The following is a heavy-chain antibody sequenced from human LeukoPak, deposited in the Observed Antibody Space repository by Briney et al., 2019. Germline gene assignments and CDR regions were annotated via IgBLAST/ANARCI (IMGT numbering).Heavy chain of an antibody. Sequence: SETLSLTCTVSGGSISSSSYYWGWIRQPPGKGLEWIGSIYYSGSTYYSPSLKSRVTISVDTSKNQFSLKLSSVTAADTAVYYCARDHPYNWNDVYYGMDVWGQGTTVTVSS. J-gene: IGHJ6*02. D-gene: IGHD1-20*01. CDR3: ARDHPYNWNDVYYGMDV. CDR1: GGSISSSSYY. CDR2: IYYSGST. V-gene: IGHV4-39*07.